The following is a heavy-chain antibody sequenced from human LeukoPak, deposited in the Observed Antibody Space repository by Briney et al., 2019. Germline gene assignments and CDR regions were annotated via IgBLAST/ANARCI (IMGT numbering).Heavy chain of an antibody. V-gene: IGHV4-34*01. J-gene: IGHJ6*02. CDR1: GGSFSGYY. Sequence: SETLSLTCAVYGGSFSGYYWSWIRQPPGKGLEWIGEINHSGSTNYNPSLKSRVTISVDTSKNQFSLKLSSVTAADTAVYYCARFWLGRNYYYYYGMDVWGQGTTVTVSS. CDR2: INHSGST. CDR3: ARFWLGRNYYYYYGMDV. D-gene: IGHD6-19*01.